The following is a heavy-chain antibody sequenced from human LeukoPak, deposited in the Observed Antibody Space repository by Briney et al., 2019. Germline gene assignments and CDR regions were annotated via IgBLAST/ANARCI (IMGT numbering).Heavy chain of an antibody. V-gene: IGHV3-23*01. D-gene: IGHD3-22*01. CDR2: ISASSSI. CDR1: GFTFSSYA. CDR3: AKGSYYDSSGYYYFDY. J-gene: IGHJ4*02. Sequence: PGGSLRLSCAASGFTFSSYAMNWVRQAPGKGLEWVSGISASSSIYYADSVKGRFTISRDNSKNTLYLQVNSLRADETAVYYCAKGSYYDSSGYYYFDYWGQGTLVTVSS.